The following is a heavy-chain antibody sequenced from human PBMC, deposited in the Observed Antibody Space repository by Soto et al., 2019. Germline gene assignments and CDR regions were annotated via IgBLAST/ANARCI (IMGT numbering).Heavy chain of an antibody. Sequence: QVQLQESGPGLVKPSKTLSLTCTVSGGSISSGDYYLSWIRQPPGKGLEWIGYLYYSGSTYYNPSLKCRVTKSVDTSQIQFPLKLSAVTAAETAVYYCAVSIGAGYFDYWGQGTLVTVSS. J-gene: IGHJ4*02. V-gene: IGHV4-30-4*01. D-gene: IGHD6-6*01. CDR2: LYYSGST. CDR3: AVSIGAGYFDY. CDR1: GGSISSGDYY.